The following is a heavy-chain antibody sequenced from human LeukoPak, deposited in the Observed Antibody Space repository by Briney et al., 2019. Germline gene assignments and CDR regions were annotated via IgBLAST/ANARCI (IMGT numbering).Heavy chain of an antibody. J-gene: IGHJ4*02. Sequence: ASVKGSCKTSGYSFTGYYMHWVRQAPGQGLEWMGWVNPKNGGTNYPQKFQGRVTMTTDTSVGTAYMELSSLASDDTAVYYCARRGAYFDYWGKGTPVTVSS. CDR1: GYSFTGYY. CDR2: VNPKNGGT. CDR3: ARRGAYFDY. V-gene: IGHV1-2*02.